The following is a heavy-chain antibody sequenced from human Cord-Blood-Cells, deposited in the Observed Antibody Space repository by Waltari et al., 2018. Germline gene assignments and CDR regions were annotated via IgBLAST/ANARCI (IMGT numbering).Heavy chain of an antibody. D-gene: IGHD6-13*01. V-gene: IGHV4-34*01. CDR1: VGSFSGYY. CDR3: ARGGIGSSWYYYYGMDV. J-gene: IGHJ6*02. Sequence: QVQLQQWGAGLLKHSETLSLTCAVYVGSFSGYYWRWIRQPPGKGLEWIGEINHSGSTNYNPSLKSRVTISVDTSKNQFSLKLSSGTAADTAVYYCARGGIGSSWYYYYGMDVWGQGTTVTVSS. CDR2: INHSGST.